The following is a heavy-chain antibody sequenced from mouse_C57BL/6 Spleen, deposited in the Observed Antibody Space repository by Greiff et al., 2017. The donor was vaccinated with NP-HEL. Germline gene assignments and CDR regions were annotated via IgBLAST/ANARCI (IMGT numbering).Heavy chain of an antibody. V-gene: IGHV1-53*01. CDR2: INPSNGGT. CDR1: GYTFTSYW. J-gene: IGHJ2*01. CDR3: ARWGYDYYFDY. D-gene: IGHD2-4*01. Sequence: QVHVKQPGTELVKPGASVKLSCKASGYTFTSYWMHWVKQRPGQGLEWIGNINPSNGGTNYNEKFKSKATLTVDKSSSTAYMQLSSLTSEDSAVYYCARWGYDYYFDYWGQGTTLTVSS.